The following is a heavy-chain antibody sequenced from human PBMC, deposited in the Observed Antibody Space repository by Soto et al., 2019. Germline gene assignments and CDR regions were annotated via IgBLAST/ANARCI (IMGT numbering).Heavy chain of an antibody. CDR3: ARDLPSYRSSV. D-gene: IGHD3-10*01. J-gene: IGHJ6*02. CDR2: ISSSSSYI. Sequence: PGWSLRLSCAASGFTFSSYSMNWVRQAPGKGLEWFSSISSSSSYIYYADSEKGRFTISRDNAKNSLYLQMNSLRAEDTAVYYCARDLPSYRSSVWGQGTTVTVSS. V-gene: IGHV3-21*01. CDR1: GFTFSSYS.